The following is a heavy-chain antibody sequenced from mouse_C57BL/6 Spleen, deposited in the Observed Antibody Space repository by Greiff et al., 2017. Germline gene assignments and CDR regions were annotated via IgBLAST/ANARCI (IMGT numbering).Heavy chain of an antibody. V-gene: IGHV2-2*01. CDR1: GFSLTSYG. CDR3: ARDYDYGFAY. Sequence: VKLMESGPGLVQPSQSLSITCTVSGFSLTSYGVHWVRQSPGKGLEWLGVIWRGGSTDYNAAFISRLSISKDNSKSQVFFKMNSLQADDTAIYYCARDYDYGFAYWGQGTLVTVSA. D-gene: IGHD2-4*01. CDR2: IWRGGST. J-gene: IGHJ3*01.